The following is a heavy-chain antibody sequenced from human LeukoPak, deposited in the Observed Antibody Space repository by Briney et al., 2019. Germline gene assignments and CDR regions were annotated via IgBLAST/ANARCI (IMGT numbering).Heavy chain of an antibody. CDR2: MNPNSGNT. CDR1: GYTFTSYG. V-gene: IGHV1-8*03. D-gene: IGHD3-3*01. Sequence: ASVKVSCKASGYTFTSYGINWVRQATGQGLEWMGWMNPNSGNTGYAQKFQGRVTITRNTSISTAYMELSSLRSEDTAVYYCARGGFDFWSGYSDYYYMDVWGKGTTVTVSS. CDR3: ARGGFDFWSGYSDYYYMDV. J-gene: IGHJ6*03.